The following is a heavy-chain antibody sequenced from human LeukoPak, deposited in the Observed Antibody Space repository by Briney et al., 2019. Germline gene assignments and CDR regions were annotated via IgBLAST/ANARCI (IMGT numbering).Heavy chain of an antibody. CDR2: INHSGST. V-gene: IGHV4-34*01. Sequence: PSETLSLTCTVYGGSFSGYYWSWIRQPPGTGLEWIGEINHSGSTNYNPSLKSQVTISVDTSKNQLSLKLSSVTAADTAVYYCARDRGRIFGPWGQGTLVTVSS. CDR3: ARDRGRIFGP. CDR1: GGSFSGYY. D-gene: IGHD3-3*01. J-gene: IGHJ5*02.